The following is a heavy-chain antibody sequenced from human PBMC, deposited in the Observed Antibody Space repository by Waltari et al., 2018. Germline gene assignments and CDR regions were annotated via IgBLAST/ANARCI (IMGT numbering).Heavy chain of an antibody. CDR3: VPMGASRLPWTD. J-gene: IGHJ4*02. CDR1: GFTFSNYC. V-gene: IGHV3-48*01. Sequence: EVLLVESGGGLVQPGGSLRLSCAASGFTFSNYCINWVRQAPGKGVGGVAQMSGGGYPIYDADSVKGRFTISRDNAKNSLFLQMNGLRAEDTAIYYCVPMGASRLPWTDWGQGTLVTVSS. CDR2: MSGGGYPI. D-gene: IGHD1-26*01.